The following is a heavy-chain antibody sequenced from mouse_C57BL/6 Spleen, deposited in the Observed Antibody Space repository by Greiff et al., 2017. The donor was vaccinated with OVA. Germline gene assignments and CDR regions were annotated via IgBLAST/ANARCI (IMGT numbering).Heavy chain of an antibody. CDR2: ISSGGDYI. V-gene: IGHV5-9-1*02. J-gene: IGHJ1*03. CDR1: GFTFSSYA. D-gene: IGHD2-4*01. CDR3: TREWEVYDYEGNKYFDV. Sequence: EVNVVESGEGLVKPGGSLKLSCAASGFTFSSYAMSWVRQTPEKRLEWVAYISSGGDYIYYADTVKGRFTISRDNARNTLYLQMSSLKSEDTAMYYCTREWEVYDYEGNKYFDVWGTGTTVTVSS.